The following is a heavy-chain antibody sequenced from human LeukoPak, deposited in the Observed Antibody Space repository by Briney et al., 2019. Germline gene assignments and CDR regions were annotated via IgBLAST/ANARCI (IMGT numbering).Heavy chain of an antibody. CDR1: GFTFSSYW. D-gene: IGHD6-6*01. CDR2: IKRDGSEK. Sequence: GGSLRLSCAASGFTFSSYWMHWVRQAPGKGLEWVANIKRDGSEKYYVDSVKGRFTISRDNAKNSLYLQMNSLRAEDTAVYYCARQRGYSSSSDDYWGQGTLVTVSS. CDR3: ARQRGYSSSSDDY. V-gene: IGHV3-7*01. J-gene: IGHJ4*02.